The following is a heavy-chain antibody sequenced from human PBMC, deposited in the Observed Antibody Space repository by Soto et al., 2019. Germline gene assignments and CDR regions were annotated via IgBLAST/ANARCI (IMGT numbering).Heavy chain of an antibody. CDR2: IYYSGST. Sequence: PSETLSLTCTVSGGSISSYYWSWIRQPPGKGLEWIGYIYYSGSTNYNPSLKSRVTISVDTSKNQFSLKLSSVTAADTAVYYCARRVEYCSSTSCYMPFDYWGQGTLVTVSS. J-gene: IGHJ4*02. CDR1: GGSISSYY. D-gene: IGHD2-2*02. V-gene: IGHV4-59*01. CDR3: ARRVEYCSSTSCYMPFDY.